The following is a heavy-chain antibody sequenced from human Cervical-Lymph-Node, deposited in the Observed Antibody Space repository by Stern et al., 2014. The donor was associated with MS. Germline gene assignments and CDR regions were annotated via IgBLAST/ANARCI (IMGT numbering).Heavy chain of an antibody. Sequence: EAQLVQSVGGLLQPGGSQRLSCVASGSTFSTSWMSWVRQAPGKGLELGANVKRAGGGTYYLASVKGRLTICRDKAKSSLYLGINSLRAEDTAVYYCTRFLQSGWSDLFDSWGRGTLVTVSS. CDR1: GSTFSTSW. D-gene: IGHD6-19*01. CDR2: VKRAGGGT. J-gene: IGHJ5*01. V-gene: IGHV3-7*01. CDR3: TRFLQSGWSDLFDS.